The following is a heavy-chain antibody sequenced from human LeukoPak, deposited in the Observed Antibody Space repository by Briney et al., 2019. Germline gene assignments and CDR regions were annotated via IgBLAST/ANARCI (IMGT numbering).Heavy chain of an antibody. CDR2: VNPNSGGT. V-gene: IGHV1-2*02. D-gene: IGHD1-26*01. J-gene: IGHJ4*02. CDR3: TRALGSDY. CDR1: GYTFTGYY. Sequence: ASVKVSCKASGYTFTGYYMHWVRLAPGQGLEWMGWVNPNSGGTNYAQKFQGRVTMTRDTSITTAYMELSSLRSDDTAMYYCTRALGSDYWGQGTLVTVSS.